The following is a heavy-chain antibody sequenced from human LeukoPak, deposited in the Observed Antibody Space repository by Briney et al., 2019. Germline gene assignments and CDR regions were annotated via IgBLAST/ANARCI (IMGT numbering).Heavy chain of an antibody. V-gene: IGHV3-9*01. CDR2: ISWNSGSI. CDR1: GFTFDDYA. Sequence: PGRSLRPSCAASGFTFDDYAMHWVRQAPGKGLEWVSGISWNSGSIGYADSVKGRFTISRDNAKNSLYLQMNSLRAEDTALYYCAKDGRGYAFDIWGQGTMVTVSS. J-gene: IGHJ3*02. D-gene: IGHD3-10*01. CDR3: AKDGRGYAFDI.